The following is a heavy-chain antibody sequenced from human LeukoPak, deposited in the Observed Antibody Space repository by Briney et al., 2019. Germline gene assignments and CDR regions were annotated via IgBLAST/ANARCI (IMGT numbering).Heavy chain of an antibody. CDR1: GGSISSYY. D-gene: IGHD3-22*01. CDR3: ARGYYYDSSGYWPRAFDI. Sequence: SETLSLTCTVSGGSISSYYWSWIRQPAVKGLEWIGRIYTSGSTNYNPSLKSRVTMSVDTSKNQFSPKLSSVTAADTAVYYCARGYYYDSSGYWPRAFDIWGQGTMVTVSS. CDR2: IYTSGST. V-gene: IGHV4-4*07. J-gene: IGHJ3*02.